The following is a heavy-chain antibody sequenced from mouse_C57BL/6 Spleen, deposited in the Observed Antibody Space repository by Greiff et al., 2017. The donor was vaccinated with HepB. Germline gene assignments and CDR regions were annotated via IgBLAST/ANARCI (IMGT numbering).Heavy chain of an antibody. V-gene: IGHV2-2*01. CDR2: IWSGGST. CDR1: GFSLTSYG. D-gene: IGHD3-2*02. Sequence: VQLQESGPGLVQPSQSLSITCTVSGFSLTSYGVHWVRQSPGKGLEWLGVIWSGGSTDYNAAFISRLSISKDNSKSQVFFKMNSLQADDTAIYYCARGGSGYGYFDYWGQGTTLTVSS. J-gene: IGHJ2*01. CDR3: ARGGSGYGYFDY.